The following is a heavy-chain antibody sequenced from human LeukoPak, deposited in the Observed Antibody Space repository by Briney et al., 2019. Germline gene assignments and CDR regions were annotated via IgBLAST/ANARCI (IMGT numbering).Heavy chain of an antibody. CDR3: ARVRSYFYYYYMDV. CDR2: IHTGSSPT. V-gene: IGHV3-48*03. Sequence: PGGSLRLSCEGSGFTFSSYEMNWVRQAPGKGLEWVSYIHTGSSPTSCADSVKGRFTISRDNAKNSLYLQMNSLRAEDTAVYYCARVRSYFYYYYMDVWGKGTMVTVSS. J-gene: IGHJ6*03. CDR1: GFTFSSYE. D-gene: IGHD3-10*01.